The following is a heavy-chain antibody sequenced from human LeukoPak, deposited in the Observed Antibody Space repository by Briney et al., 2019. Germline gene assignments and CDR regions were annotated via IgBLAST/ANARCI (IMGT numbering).Heavy chain of an antibody. CDR3: ATGTLAAAHLIDY. D-gene: IGHD6-13*01. CDR2: FDPEDGET. V-gene: IGHV1-24*01. CDR1: GYTLTELS. J-gene: IGHJ4*02. Sequence: ASVKVSCKVSGYTLTELSMHWVRQAPGKGREGMGGFDPEDGETIYAQKFQGRVTMTEDTSTDTAYMELSSLRSEDTAVYYCATGTLAAAHLIDYWGQGTLVTVSP.